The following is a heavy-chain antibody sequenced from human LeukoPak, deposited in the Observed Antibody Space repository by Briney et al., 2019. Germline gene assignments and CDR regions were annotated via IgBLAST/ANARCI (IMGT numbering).Heavy chain of an antibody. CDR1: GFTFSSYW. V-gene: IGHV3-7*01. J-gene: IGHJ5*02. CDR2: IKQDGSEK. D-gene: IGHD6-6*01. Sequence: PGGSLRLSCAASGFTFSSYWMSWVRQAPGKGLEWVANIKQDGSEKYYVDSVKGRFTISRDNAKNSLYLQMNSLRAEDTAVYYCARDLVAARPGWFDPWGQETLVTVSS. CDR3: ARDLVAARPGWFDP.